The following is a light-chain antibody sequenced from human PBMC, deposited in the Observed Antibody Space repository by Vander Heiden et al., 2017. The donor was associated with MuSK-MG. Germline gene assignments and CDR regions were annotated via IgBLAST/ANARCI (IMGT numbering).Light chain of an antibody. V-gene: IGKV1-17*01. Sequence: DIQMTQSPSSLSASVGDRVTITCRASQDIRNDLGWYQHRPGKAPKRLIYGASSLQSGASSRFSGSGSGTEFTLTISSLQPEDFATYYCRQHNTSPPTFGQGTKVDLK. CDR3: RQHNTSPPT. CDR1: QDIRND. CDR2: GAS. J-gene: IGKJ1*01.